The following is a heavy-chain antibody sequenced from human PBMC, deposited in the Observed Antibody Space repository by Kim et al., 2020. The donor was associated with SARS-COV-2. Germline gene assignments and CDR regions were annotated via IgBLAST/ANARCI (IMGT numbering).Heavy chain of an antibody. D-gene: IGHD3-3*01. Sequence: SETLSLTCTVSGGSISSSSYYWGWIRQPPGKGLEWIGSIYYSGSTYYNPSLKSRVTISVDTSKNQFSLKLSSVTAAATAVYYFARHDITIFGVAPEAGAFDIWGQGTMVTVSS. V-gene: IGHV4-39*01. J-gene: IGHJ3*02. CDR1: GGSISSSSYY. CDR2: IYYSGST. CDR3: ARHDITIFGVAPEAGAFDI.